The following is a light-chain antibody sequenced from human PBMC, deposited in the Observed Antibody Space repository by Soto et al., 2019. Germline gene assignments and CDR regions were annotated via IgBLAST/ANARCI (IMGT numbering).Light chain of an antibody. J-gene: IGKJ4*01. CDR3: QQRTTWPLT. CDR2: DAS. CDR1: QSISSH. V-gene: IGKV3-11*01. Sequence: EIVLTQSPATLSLSPGERATLSCRASQSISSHLAWYQQKPGQAPRLLMYDASNRATGIPARFSGSGSGTDVTLTISSREPEDCAVYYCQQRTTWPLTFGGGTMVEIK.